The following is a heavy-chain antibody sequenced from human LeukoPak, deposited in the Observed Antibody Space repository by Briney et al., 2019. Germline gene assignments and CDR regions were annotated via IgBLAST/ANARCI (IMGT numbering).Heavy chain of an antibody. CDR1: GDSVSSNSAA. Sequence: SETLSLTRAIPGDSVSSNSAAWNWIRQSPSRGLEWLGRTYYRSKWYNDYAVSVKSRITINPDTSKNQSSLQLNSVSPVDTAVYYCAAGRVARFDYWGQGTLVTVSS. V-gene: IGHV6-1*01. CDR3: AAGRVARFDY. J-gene: IGHJ4*02. CDR2: TYYRSKWYN. D-gene: IGHD3-10*01.